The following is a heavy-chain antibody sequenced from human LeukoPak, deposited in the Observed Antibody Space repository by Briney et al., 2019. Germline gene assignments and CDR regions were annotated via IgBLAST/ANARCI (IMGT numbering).Heavy chain of an antibody. D-gene: IGHD4-23*01. V-gene: IGHV3-74*01. Sequence: GGSLRLSRAASGFTFSSYWMPWVRQAPGKGLVWVSRINSDGSSTSYADSVKGRFTISRDNAKNTLYLQMNNLRAEDTAVYYCSSGNSHAFDIWGQGTMVTVSS. J-gene: IGHJ3*02. CDR2: INSDGSST. CDR3: SSGNSHAFDI. CDR1: GFTFSSYW.